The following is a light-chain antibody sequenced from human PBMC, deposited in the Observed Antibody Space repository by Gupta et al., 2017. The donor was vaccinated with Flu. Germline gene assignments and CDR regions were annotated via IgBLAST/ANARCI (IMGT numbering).Light chain of an antibody. CDR2: LVS. CDR3: MQGAHWPWT. Sequence: DVVRTQSPLSLSVTLGQPASISCRSSQGLVYSDGNTYLHWFQQRPGQTPRRLIHLVSYRDSGVPDRFSGSGSGTDFTLKISRVEAEDVGIYFCMQGAHWPWTFGQGTKVEVK. CDR1: QGLVYSDGNTY. V-gene: IGKV2-30*01. J-gene: IGKJ1*01.